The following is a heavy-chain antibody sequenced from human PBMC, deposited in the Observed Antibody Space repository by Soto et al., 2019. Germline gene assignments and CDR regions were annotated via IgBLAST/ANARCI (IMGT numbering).Heavy chain of an antibody. D-gene: IGHD2-15*01. CDR2: IDWDDDK. CDR3: ARTYCSGGSCYLDYFDY. Sequence: SGPTPVNPTQTLTLTCTFSGFSLGTSGMRVRLIRQPPGKALEWLARIDWDDDKFYSTSLKTRLTISKDTSKNQVVLTITNMDPVDTATYYCARTYCSGGSCYLDYFDYWGRGTLVTVYS. J-gene: IGHJ4*02. V-gene: IGHV2-70*04. CDR1: GFSLGTSGMR.